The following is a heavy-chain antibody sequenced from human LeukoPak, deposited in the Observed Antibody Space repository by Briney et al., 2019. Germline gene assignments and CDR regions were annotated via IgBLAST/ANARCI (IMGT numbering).Heavy chain of an antibody. V-gene: IGHV3-48*03. CDR1: GFTFSSYE. D-gene: IGHD5-12*01. J-gene: IGHJ4*02. CDR3: ARDVDIVATITLDY. CDR2: ISSSGSTI. Sequence: GGSLRLSCAASGFTFSSYEMNWVRQAPGKGLEWVSYISSSGSTIYYADSVKGRFTISRDNAKNSLYLQMNSLRAEDTAVYYCARDVDIVATITLDYWGQGTLVTVSS.